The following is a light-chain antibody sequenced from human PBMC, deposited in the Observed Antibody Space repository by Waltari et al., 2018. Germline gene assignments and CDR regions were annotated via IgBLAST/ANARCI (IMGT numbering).Light chain of an antibody. CDR1: QSINSS. J-gene: IGKJ1*01. V-gene: IGKV1-5*03. CDR3: HQYNSYSA. Sequence: DIQMTQSPSTVSASVGARVTITGRASQSINSSLAWYQQKPGKAPKLLLYKASTLESGVPSRFSGSGSGTECTLTISSLQPDDFATYYCHQYNSYSAFGQGTKVEVK. CDR2: KAS.